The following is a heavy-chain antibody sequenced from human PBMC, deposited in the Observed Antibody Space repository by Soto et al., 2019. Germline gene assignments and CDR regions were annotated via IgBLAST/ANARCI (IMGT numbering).Heavy chain of an antibody. J-gene: IGHJ4*02. CDR2: ISAFNGAT. D-gene: IGHD6-19*01. Sequence: ASVKVSCKASGYTFTRFGISWVRQAPGQGLEWMGWISAFNGATNYAQKFQDRITMTTDTPTSTAYMELRSLRSDDTAVYYCARLYSSGWPRIYSDYWGQGTLVTVSS. CDR1: GYTFTRFG. CDR3: ARLYSSGWPRIYSDY. V-gene: IGHV1-18*01.